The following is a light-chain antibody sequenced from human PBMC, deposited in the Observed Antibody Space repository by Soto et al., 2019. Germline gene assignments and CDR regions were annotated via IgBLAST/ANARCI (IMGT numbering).Light chain of an antibody. CDR2: EVS. CDR3: SSYASTSTPLYV. Sequence: QSALTQPASVSGSPGQSITISCTGTSSDVGAYNYVSWYQQHPGKAPKLMLYEVSNRPSGVSNRFSGSKSGNTASLTISGLQAEDEADYYCSSYASTSTPLYVFGPGTKLTVL. V-gene: IGLV2-14*01. CDR1: SSDVGAYNY. J-gene: IGLJ1*01.